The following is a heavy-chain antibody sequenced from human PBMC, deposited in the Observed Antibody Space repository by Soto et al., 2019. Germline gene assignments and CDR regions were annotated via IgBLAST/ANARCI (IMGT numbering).Heavy chain of an antibody. D-gene: IGHD4-17*01. CDR2: ISSSSSTI. J-gene: IGHJ6*02. CDR1: GFTFSSYS. Sequence: GGSLRLSCAASGFTFSSYSMNWVRQAPGKGLEWVSYISSSSSTIYYADFVKGRFTISRDNAKNSLYLQMNSLRDEDTAVYYCARDSTVTTFYYYYYGMDVWGPGTTVTVSS. CDR3: ARDSTVTTFYYYYYGMDV. V-gene: IGHV3-48*02.